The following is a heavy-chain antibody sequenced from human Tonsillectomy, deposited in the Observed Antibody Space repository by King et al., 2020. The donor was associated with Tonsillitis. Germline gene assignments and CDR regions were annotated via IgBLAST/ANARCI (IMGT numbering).Heavy chain of an antibody. J-gene: IGHJ4*02. CDR3: AKDRASSVYDSDSGLDY. CDR1: GFTFSIYP. D-gene: IGHD5/OR15-5a*01. V-gene: IGHV3-23*04. Sequence: QLVQSGGGLVQPGGSLRLSCAAPGFTFSIYPMSWVRQAPGKGLEWVSDSSGSGDETHYADSVKGRFTVSRDNSKNTLYLQMNSLRADDTAVYYCAKDRASSVYDSDSGLDYWGQGTLVTVSS. CDR2: SSGSGDET.